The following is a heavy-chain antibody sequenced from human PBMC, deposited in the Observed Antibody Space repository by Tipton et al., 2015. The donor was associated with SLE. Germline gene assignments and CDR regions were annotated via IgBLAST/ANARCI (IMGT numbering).Heavy chain of an antibody. J-gene: IGHJ4*02. CDR2: IHSSGST. CDR1: GGSINSYY. CDR3: ASSSGYSFAYFDY. D-gene: IGHD3-22*01. Sequence: TLSLTCTVSGGSINSYYWNWIRQPPGKGLEWIGYIHSSGSTNYNSSLESRVTISIDTSRNQFSLKLTSVTAADTAVYYCASSSGYSFAYFDYWGQGTLVTVSS. V-gene: IGHV4-59*01.